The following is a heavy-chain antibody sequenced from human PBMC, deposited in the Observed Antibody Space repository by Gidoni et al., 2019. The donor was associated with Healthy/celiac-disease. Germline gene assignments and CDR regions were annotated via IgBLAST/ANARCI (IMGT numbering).Heavy chain of an antibody. CDR3: DKGVHNDARNPYDYYYYDMDV. CDR1: GFTFSSHD. V-gene: IGHV3-23*01. J-gene: IGHJ6*03. CDR2: VWGRGWSI. D-gene: IGHD1-1*01. Sequence: EVQLLESVGGLVQPGGSLRLSCAASGFTFSSHDMSWVRQAPGKGLEVVGTVWGRGWSIYGAGGVKDPVTSVRDKFKNSRYMQKNRLSVQVNGVNYWDKGVHNDARNPYDYYYYDMDVWGKGTTVTVSS.